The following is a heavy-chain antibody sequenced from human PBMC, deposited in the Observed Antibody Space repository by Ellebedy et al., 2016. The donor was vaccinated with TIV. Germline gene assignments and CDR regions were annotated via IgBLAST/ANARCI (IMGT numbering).Heavy chain of an antibody. CDR3: ARASFYDVDLSGWYFDL. Sequence: GESLKISCVVSGFTVSTNSLTWVRQAPGKGLEWVSLISSGDDTYYSDSVKGRFTISRDNSKNTLYLQMNSLRTEDTAVYYCARASFYDVDLSGWYFDLWGRGTLITVSS. J-gene: IGHJ2*01. CDR1: GFTVSTNS. V-gene: IGHV3-66*01. D-gene: IGHD3-10*02. CDR2: ISSGDDT.